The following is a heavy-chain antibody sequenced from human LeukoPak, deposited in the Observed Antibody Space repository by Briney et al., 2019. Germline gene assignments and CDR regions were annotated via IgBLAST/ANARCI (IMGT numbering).Heavy chain of an antibody. Sequence: GGSLSLSCAPSIFTLSGYYMSCIRESTGEGLEGGTYISSSRSYTKYADSVKGRFTISRDNARNPMYLQMNTLRAEDTAVYFCARDCSSTSCYWDYWGQGTLVTVSS. J-gene: IGHJ4*02. CDR1: IFTLSGYY. D-gene: IGHD2-2*01. V-gene: IGHV3-11*06. CDR2: ISSSRSYT. CDR3: ARDCSSTSCYWDY.